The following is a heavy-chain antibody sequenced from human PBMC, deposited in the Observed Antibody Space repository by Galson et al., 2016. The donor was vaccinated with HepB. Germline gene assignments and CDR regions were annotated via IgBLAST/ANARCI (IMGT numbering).Heavy chain of an antibody. D-gene: IGHD6-6*01. Sequence: SLRLSCAASGFTLSGYGMHWVRQAPGKGLEWVAVLWYDGNNKYYTDSVKGRFTISRDTSKNTLYVQMNSLRAEDTAVYYCARAEVWSRGAPETATRAAFDYWGQGTLVTVSS. CDR3: ARAEVWSRGAPETATRAAFDY. CDR1: GFTLSGYG. CDR2: LWYDGNNK. V-gene: IGHV3-33*01. J-gene: IGHJ4*02.